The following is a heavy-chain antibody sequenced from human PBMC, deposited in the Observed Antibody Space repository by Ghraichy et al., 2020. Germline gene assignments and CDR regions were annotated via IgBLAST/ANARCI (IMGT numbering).Heavy chain of an antibody. J-gene: IGHJ4*02. CDR1: GGSISSSDYY. CDR2: ICYTVST. V-gene: IGHV4-39*01. D-gene: IGHD5-24*01. Sequence: SETLSLTCTVSGGSISSSDYYWGWIRQPPGKGLEWIGNICYTVSTDYNPSLKSRVTMSLDTSKNQFSPNLRSLTAADTAVYYCARTLRWLQFIDYWGQGILVTVSS. CDR3: ARTLRWLQFIDY.